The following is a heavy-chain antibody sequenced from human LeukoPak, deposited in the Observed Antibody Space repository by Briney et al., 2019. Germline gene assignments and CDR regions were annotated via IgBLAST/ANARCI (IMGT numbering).Heavy chain of an antibody. Sequence: GGSLRLSCAASGFTFSSYGMNWVRQAPGKGLEWVSSISSSSSYIYYADSVKGRFTISRDNAKNSLYLQMNSLRAEDTAVYYCARRGDYYDTIDYWGQGTLVTVSS. D-gene: IGHD3-22*01. CDR2: ISSSSSYI. CDR1: GFTFSSYG. J-gene: IGHJ4*02. V-gene: IGHV3-21*01. CDR3: ARRGDYYDTIDY.